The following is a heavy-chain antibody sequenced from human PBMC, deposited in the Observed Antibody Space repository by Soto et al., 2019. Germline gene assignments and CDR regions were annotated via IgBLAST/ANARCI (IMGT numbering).Heavy chain of an antibody. CDR1: GGSISSGGYY. V-gene: IGHV4-31*03. CDR3: ASPKITRDRLSIDAFDI. Sequence: SETLSLTCTVSGGSISSGGYYWSWIRQHPGKGLEWIGYIYYSGSTYYNPSLKSRVTISVDTSKNQFSLKLSSVTAADTAVYYCASPKITRDRLSIDAFDIWGQGTMVTVSS. CDR2: IYYSGST. J-gene: IGHJ3*02. D-gene: IGHD1-1*01.